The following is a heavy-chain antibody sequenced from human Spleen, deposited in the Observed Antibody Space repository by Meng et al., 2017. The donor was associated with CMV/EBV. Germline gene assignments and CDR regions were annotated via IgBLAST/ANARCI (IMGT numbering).Heavy chain of an antibody. CDR1: IGSSY. Sequence: IGSSYWSWIRQPPWKGLEWIGYIYYSGSTNYNPSLKRRVTISVDTSKNQFSLKLSSVTAADTAVYYCARGGVPYYYDSSGYPNRFDPWGQGTLVTVSS. CDR2: IYYSGST. V-gene: IGHV4-61*01. D-gene: IGHD3-22*01. CDR3: ARGGVPYYYDSSGYPNRFDP. J-gene: IGHJ5*02.